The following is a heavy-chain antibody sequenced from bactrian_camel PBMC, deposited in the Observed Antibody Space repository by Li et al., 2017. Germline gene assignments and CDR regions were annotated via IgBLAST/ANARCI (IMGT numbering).Heavy chain of an antibody. CDR3: AKGRPRLGLVAADLD. Sequence: VQLVESGGGLVQPGGSLRLSCAASGFTFSSYYMSWVRQAPGKGLEWVSTINSGGGSGGGFTSYADSVRGRFTISRDNAKNTLYLQLDSLSTEDTATYYCAKGRPRLGLVAADLDRGQGTQVTVS. V-gene: IGHV3S40*01. CDR1: GFTFSSYY. CDR2: INSGGGSGGGFT. D-gene: IGHD7*01. J-gene: IGHJ4*01.